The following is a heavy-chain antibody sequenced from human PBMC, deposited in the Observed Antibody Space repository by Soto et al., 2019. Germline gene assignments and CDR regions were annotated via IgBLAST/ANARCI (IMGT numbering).Heavy chain of an antibody. Sequence: QVQLVQSGAEVKKPGASVKVSCKASGYTFTSYGISWVRQAPGQGLEWMGWISAYNGNTNYAQKLKGRVTMTTDTFTSTAYMERRSLGSDDTAVYYCARLGGGRGITARRYFDLWGRGTLVTVS. CDR2: ISAYNGNT. V-gene: IGHV1-18*01. CDR1: GYTFTSYG. CDR3: ARLGGGRGITARRYFDL. J-gene: IGHJ2*01. D-gene: IGHD1-20*01.